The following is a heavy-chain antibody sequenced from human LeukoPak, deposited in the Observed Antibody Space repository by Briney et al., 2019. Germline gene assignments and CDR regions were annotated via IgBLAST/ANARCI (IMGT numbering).Heavy chain of an antibody. D-gene: IGHD3-3*01. V-gene: IGHV3-21*01. CDR3: ARVLFGYYGVDV. Sequence: GGSLRLSCAASGFTFSSYSMNWVRQAPGKGLEWVSSISGSSDYIFYADSVKGRFTMSRDNAKNSLYLQMNSLRAEDTAVYYCARVLFGYYGVDVWGQGTTVTVSS. CDR2: ISGSSDYI. CDR1: GFTFSSYS. J-gene: IGHJ6*02.